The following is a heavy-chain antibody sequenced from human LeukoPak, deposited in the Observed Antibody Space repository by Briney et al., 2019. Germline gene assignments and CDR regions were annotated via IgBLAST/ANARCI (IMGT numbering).Heavy chain of an antibody. CDR1: GGSISSGSYY. CDR3: ARAFVYNWFDP. D-gene: IGHD3-10*01. J-gene: IGHJ5*02. CDR2: IYTSGST. V-gene: IGHV4-61*02. Sequence: PSETLSLTCTVSGGSISSGSYYWSWIRQPAGKGLEWIGRIYTSGSTNYNPSLKSRVTISVDTSKNQFSLKLSSVTAADTAVYYCARAFVYNWFDPWGQGILVTVSS.